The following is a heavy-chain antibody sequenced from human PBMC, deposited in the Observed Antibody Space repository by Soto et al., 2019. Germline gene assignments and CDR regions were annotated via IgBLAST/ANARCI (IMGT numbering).Heavy chain of an antibody. D-gene: IGHD4-17*01. Sequence: PSETLSLTCAVSGGSISSGGYSWSWIRQPPGKGLEWIGYIYHSGSPYYNPSLKSRVTISVDRSKNQVSLKLSSVTAADTAVYYSASLYGDPGGYYFGYWGQGTLVTVSS. J-gene: IGHJ4*02. CDR3: ASLYGDPGGYYFGY. CDR2: IYHSGSP. CDR1: GGSISSGGYS. V-gene: IGHV4-30-2*01.